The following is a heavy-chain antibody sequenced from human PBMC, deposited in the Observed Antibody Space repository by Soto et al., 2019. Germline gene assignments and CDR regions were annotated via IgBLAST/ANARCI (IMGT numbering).Heavy chain of an antibody. Sequence: QVQLVQSGAEVKKPGSSVKVSCKASGGSFSSYAFTWVRLAPGQGLECMGGIVPIFATPNYAQKLQGRVTITADRSTNTVYMELSSLTSEDTALYFCAREGSGRHFDYWGQGNLVTVSS. J-gene: IGHJ4*02. V-gene: IGHV1-69*14. CDR2: IVPIFATP. CDR1: GGSFSSYA. CDR3: AREGSGRHFDY. D-gene: IGHD2-15*01.